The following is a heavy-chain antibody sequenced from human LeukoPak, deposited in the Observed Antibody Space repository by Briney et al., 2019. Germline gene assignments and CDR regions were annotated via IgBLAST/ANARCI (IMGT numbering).Heavy chain of an antibody. J-gene: IGHJ6*03. D-gene: IGHD2-2*01. V-gene: IGHV4-39*01. CDR1: GGSISSSSYY. Sequence: SETLSLTCTVSGGSISSSSYYWGWIRQPPGKGLEWIGSIHYGGNTYCNPSLKSRVTLSVDTSKNQFSLKLSSVTAADTAVYYCARPSGAIQYYYYMDVWGKGTTVTVSS. CDR3: ARPSGAIQYYYYMDV. CDR2: IHYGGNT.